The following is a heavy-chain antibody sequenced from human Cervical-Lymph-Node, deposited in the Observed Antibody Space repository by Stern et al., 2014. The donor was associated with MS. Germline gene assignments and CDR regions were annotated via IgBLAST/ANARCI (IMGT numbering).Heavy chain of an antibody. V-gene: IGHV3-7*04. CDR2: IQQDGSEI. J-gene: IGHJ4*02. D-gene: IGHD6-13*01. Sequence: VQLVESGGGLVQPGGSLRLSCAASGFSFRTYWMNWVRQAPGTGLEWVASIQQDGSEIHSVDSVKGRFTIYRDNAKNSLSLQMNSLSADDTAMYYCARGSSSWFAGFLGDYFDYWGQGTLVTVSS. CDR1: GFSFRTYW. CDR3: ARGSSSWFAGFLGDYFDY.